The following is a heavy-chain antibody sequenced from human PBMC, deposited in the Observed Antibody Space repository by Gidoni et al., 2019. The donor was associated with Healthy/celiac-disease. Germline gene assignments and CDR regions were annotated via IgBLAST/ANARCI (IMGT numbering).Heavy chain of an antibody. CDR2: ISSNGGST. J-gene: IGHJ3*02. CDR1: GFTFSSYA. V-gene: IGHV3-64D*08. CDR3: VKDTCSGGSCYSDAFDI. Sequence: EVQMVESGGGLVQPGGSLRPSCSASGFTFSSYAMHWVRLAPRKGLGYVSAISSNGGSTYYADSVKGRFTISRDNSKNTLYLQMSSLRAEDTAVYYCVKDTCSGGSCYSDAFDIWGQGTMVPVSS. D-gene: IGHD2-15*01.